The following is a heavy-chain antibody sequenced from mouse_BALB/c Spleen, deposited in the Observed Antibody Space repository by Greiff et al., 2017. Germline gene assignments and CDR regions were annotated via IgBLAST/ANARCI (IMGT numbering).Heavy chain of an antibody. CDR2: IWAGGST. CDR1: GFSLTSYG. J-gene: IGHJ3*01. CDR3: ARDLNWDGGFAY. Sequence: VQGVESGPGLVAPSQSLSITCTVSGFSLTSYGVHWVRQPPGKGLEWLGVIWAGGSTNYNSALMSRLSISKDNSKSQVFLKMNSLQTDDTAMYYCARDLNWDGGFAYWGQGTLVTVSA. D-gene: IGHD4-1*02. V-gene: IGHV2-9*02.